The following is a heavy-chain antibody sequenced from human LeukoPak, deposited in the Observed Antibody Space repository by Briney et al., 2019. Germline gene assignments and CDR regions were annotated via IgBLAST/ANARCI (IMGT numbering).Heavy chain of an antibody. Sequence: TGGSLRLSCAASGFTFSSYGMNWVRQAPGKGLEWVSYISSSGSTIYYADSVKGRFTISRDNAKNSLYLQMNSLRAEDTAVYYCARETPMGGYKYWGQGTLVTVSS. V-gene: IGHV3-48*04. CDR2: ISSSGSTI. D-gene: IGHD5-24*01. CDR3: ARETPMGGYKY. J-gene: IGHJ4*02. CDR1: GFTFSSYG.